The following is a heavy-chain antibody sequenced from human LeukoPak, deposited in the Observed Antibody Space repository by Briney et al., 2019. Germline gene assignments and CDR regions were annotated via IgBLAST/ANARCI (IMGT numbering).Heavy chain of an antibody. Sequence: PGGSLRLSCAASGFTFSSYWMSWVRQAPGKGLEWVSSISSSSSYIYYADSVKGRFTISRDNAKNSLYLQMNSLRAEDTAVYYCARDPGIYGSGSYYDYWGQGTLVTVSS. CDR3: ARDPGIYGSGSYYDY. D-gene: IGHD3-10*01. V-gene: IGHV3-21*01. J-gene: IGHJ4*02. CDR2: ISSSSSYI. CDR1: GFTFSSYW.